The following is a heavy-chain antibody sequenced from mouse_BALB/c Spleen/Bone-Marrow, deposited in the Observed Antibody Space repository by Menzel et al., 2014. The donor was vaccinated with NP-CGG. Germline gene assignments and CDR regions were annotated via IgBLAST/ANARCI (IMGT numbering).Heavy chain of an antibody. CDR3: ASRGYAMDY. Sequence: QVQLQQPGAELMKPGASVKISCKATGYTFSSYWIEWIKQRPGHGLEWIGETLPGSGSSNYNEKFKGKATFTADTSSNTAYRQLSSLTSEDSAVYYCASRGYAMDYWGQGTSVTVSS. J-gene: IGHJ4*01. CDR1: GYTFSSYW. V-gene: IGHV1-9*01. CDR2: TLPGSGSS.